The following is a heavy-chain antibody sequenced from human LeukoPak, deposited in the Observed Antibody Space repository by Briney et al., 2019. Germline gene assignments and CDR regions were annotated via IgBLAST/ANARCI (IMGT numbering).Heavy chain of an antibody. CDR2: INPNSGGT. CDR3: ARGPGVSQNWFDP. D-gene: IGHD3-10*01. Sequence: GSSVKVSCKASGGTFSNYPISWVRQAPGQGLEWMGWINPNSGGTNYAQKFQGRVTMTRDTSISTAYMELSRLRSDDTAVYYCARGPGVSQNWFDPWGQGTLVTVSS. J-gene: IGHJ5*02. V-gene: IGHV1-2*02. CDR1: GGTFSNYP.